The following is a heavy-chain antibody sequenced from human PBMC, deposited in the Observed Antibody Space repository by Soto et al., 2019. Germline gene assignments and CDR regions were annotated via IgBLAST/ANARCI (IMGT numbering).Heavy chain of an antibody. CDR3: ARQMGAAPFSWFAP. CDR1: GYSFTSNW. D-gene: IGHD3-16*01. V-gene: IGHV5-10-1*01. CDR2: INPSDSQT. J-gene: IGHJ5*02. Sequence: PGESLKISCTASGYSFTSNWINWVRQTPGKGLEWIGRINPSDSQTNYGPSFEGHVTLSVDKSITTAYLHWSSLQSSDTAIYYCARQMGAAPFSWFAPWGQGTQVTVSS.